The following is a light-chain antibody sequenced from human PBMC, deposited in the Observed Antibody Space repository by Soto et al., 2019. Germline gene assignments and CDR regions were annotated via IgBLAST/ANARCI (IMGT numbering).Light chain of an antibody. Sequence: EVVLTQSPATLSVSPGERATLSCRASQSVNINLAWYQQKPGQAPYLLIYTASTRATGVPARFSGSGSGTEFTLTISTLQSEDFTVYYCQQYNNWPITFGPGTKVDIK. CDR2: TAS. V-gene: IGKV3-15*01. CDR3: QQYNNWPIT. CDR1: QSVNIN. J-gene: IGKJ3*01.